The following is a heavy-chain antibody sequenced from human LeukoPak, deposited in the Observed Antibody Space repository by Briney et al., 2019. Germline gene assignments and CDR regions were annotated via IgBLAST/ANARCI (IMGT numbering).Heavy chain of an antibody. Sequence: GASVKVSCKASGYTFTMYYIHWVRQAPGQGLEWMGWINPNSGGTNYAQKFQGRVTMTRDTSISTAYMELSRLRSDDTAVYYCARDVSGWYFGAFDIWGQGTMVTVSS. CDR2: INPNSGGT. CDR3: ARDVSGWYFGAFDI. D-gene: IGHD6-19*01. CDR1: GYTFTMYY. J-gene: IGHJ3*02. V-gene: IGHV1-2*02.